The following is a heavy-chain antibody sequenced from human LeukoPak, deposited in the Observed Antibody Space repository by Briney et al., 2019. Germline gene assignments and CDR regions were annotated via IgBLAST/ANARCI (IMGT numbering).Heavy chain of an antibody. V-gene: IGHV3-74*01. CDR3: ARGDPTVTTTGSGGLDI. D-gene: IGHD4-17*01. CDR2: IKSDGSST. J-gene: IGHJ3*02. CDR1: GFTFRSYW. Sequence: GGSLRLSCAASGFTFRSYWMHWVRLPPGKGLVWVSRIKSDGSSTSYADFVKGRFTISRDNAKNTLYLQMNSLRAVDTAVYYCARGDPTVTTTGSGGLDIWGQGTMVTVSS.